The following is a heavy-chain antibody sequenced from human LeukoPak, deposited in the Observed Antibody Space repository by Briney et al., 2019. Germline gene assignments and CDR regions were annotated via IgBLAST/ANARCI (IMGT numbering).Heavy chain of an antibody. V-gene: IGHV4-39*07. D-gene: IGHD3-3*01. CDR1: GVSISSSSYY. J-gene: IGHJ4*02. Sequence: SETLSLTCTVSGVSISSSSYYWGWIRQPPGKGLEWIGSIYYSGSTYYNPSLKSRVTISVDTSKNQFSLKLSSVTAADTAVYYCASRMRVLRFLEWLTIFDYWGQGTLVTVSS. CDR3: ASRMRVLRFLEWLTIFDY. CDR2: IYYSGST.